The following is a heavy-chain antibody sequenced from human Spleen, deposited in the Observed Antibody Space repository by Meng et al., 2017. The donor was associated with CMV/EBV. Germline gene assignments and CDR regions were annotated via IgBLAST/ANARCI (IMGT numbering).Heavy chain of an antibody. CDR1: GFIVSSNY. V-gene: IGHV3-53*01. CDR3: AAGVFSYFFEY. D-gene: IGHD2/OR15-2a*01. Sequence: GESLKISCAVSGFIVSSNYMSWVRQAPGKGLEWVSVLYSGGYTYYADSVKGRFTVSRDNSKNTLYLQMSSLRAEDTAVYYCAAGVFSYFFEYWGQGTLVTVSS. J-gene: IGHJ4*02. CDR2: LYSGGYT.